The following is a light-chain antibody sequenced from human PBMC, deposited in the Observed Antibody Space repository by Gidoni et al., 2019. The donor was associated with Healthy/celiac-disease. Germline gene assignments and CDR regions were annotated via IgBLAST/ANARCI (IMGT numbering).Light chain of an antibody. J-gene: IGKJ4*01. V-gene: IGKV3D-15*01. Sequence: EIVITQSPATLSVSPGERATLSCRASQSVGSNLAWYQQKPGQAPRLLIYGASTRATGIPAKFSGSGSGTEFTLTISSLQSEDVAVYYCQQYNNWPPLTFGGGTKVEIK. CDR1: QSVGSN. CDR2: GAS. CDR3: QQYNNWPPLT.